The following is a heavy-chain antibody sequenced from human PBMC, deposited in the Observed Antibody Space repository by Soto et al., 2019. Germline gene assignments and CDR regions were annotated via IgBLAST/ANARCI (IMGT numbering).Heavy chain of an antibody. CDR1: GYIFTGYY. CDR3: ARDNEWHSGSLPGDY. V-gene: IGHV1-2*02. D-gene: IGHD6-6*01. CDR2: INPASAGT. Sequence: QVQLVQSGAEVKKPGASVKVSCKASGYIFTGYYIHWVRQAPGQGLEWIGWINPASAGTNYGQKFQGRVTMTRDTSISTAYMELSRLRFDDTAMYYCARDNEWHSGSLPGDYWGQGTLVTVSS. J-gene: IGHJ4*02.